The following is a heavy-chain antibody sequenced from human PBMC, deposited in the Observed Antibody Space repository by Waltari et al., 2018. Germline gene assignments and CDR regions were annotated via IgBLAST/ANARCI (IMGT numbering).Heavy chain of an antibody. D-gene: IGHD3-22*01. Sequence: QVQLQESGPGLVKPSQTLSLTCTVSGVSIRSGDDHWNWIRQPPGKGLEWIGYVYYSGSTYYNPSLKSRLTISVDTSKNQFYLHLNSVTDADTAVYYCARADYYYDKNWFDPWGQGTPVTVSS. CDR2: VYYSGST. J-gene: IGHJ5*02. CDR3: ARADYYYDKNWFDP. CDR1: GVSIRSGDDH. V-gene: IGHV4-30-4*08.